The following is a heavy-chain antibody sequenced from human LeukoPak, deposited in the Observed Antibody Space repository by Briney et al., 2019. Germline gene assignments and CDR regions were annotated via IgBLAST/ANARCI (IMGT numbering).Heavy chain of an antibody. CDR2: ISYDGSNK. Sequence: GGSLRLSCAASGFTFSSYGMHWVRQAPGKGLEWVAAISYDGSNKYYADSVKGRFTISRDNSKNTLYLQMNSLRAEDTAVYYCAKEGNYDSSGYFPFDYWGQGTLVTVSS. V-gene: IGHV3-30*18. CDR3: AKEGNYDSSGYFPFDY. J-gene: IGHJ4*02. CDR1: GFTFSSYG. D-gene: IGHD3-22*01.